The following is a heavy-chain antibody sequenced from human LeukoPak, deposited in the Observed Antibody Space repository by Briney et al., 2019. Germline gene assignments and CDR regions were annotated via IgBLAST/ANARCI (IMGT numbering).Heavy chain of an antibody. CDR3: AKGGYYDSSGYYSH. Sequence: GGSLRLSCAASGFTFSSYGMHWVRQAPGKGLEWVAVIWYDGSNKYYADSVKGRFTISRDNSKNTLYLQMNSLRAEDTAVYYCAKGGYYDSSGYYSHWGQGTLVTVSS. V-gene: IGHV3-33*06. D-gene: IGHD3-22*01. CDR2: IWYDGSNK. CDR1: GFTFSSYG. J-gene: IGHJ4*02.